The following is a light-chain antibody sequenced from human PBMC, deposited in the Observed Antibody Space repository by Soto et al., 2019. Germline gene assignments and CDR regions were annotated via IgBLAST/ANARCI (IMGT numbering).Light chain of an antibody. Sequence: DIQMTQSPSTLSASVGDRVTITCRASQRISSWLAWHQQKPGKAPKVLIYKASSLESGVPSRFSGSGSGTEFTLTISSLQPDDFATYYCQQYNSYPLTFGGGTKVEIK. J-gene: IGKJ4*01. CDR1: QRISSW. CDR3: QQYNSYPLT. V-gene: IGKV1-5*03. CDR2: KAS.